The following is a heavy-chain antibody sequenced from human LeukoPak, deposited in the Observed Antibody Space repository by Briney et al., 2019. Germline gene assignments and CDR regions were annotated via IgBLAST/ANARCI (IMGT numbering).Heavy chain of an antibody. D-gene: IGHD6-13*01. CDR1: GCTFSSYV. J-gene: IGHJ4*02. CDR2: ISGSGGST. Sequence: GGSLRLSCAASGCTFSSYVMSWVRQAPGKGLEWVSGISGSGGSTYYADSVKGRFTISRDNSKNTLYLQMNSLRAEDTAVYYCAKGVSGFDYWGQGTLVTVSS. CDR3: AKGVSGFDY. V-gene: IGHV3-23*01.